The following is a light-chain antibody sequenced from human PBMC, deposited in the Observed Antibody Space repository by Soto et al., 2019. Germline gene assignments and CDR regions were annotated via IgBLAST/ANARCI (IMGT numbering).Light chain of an antibody. V-gene: IGKV1-5*03. CDR2: KAS. J-gene: IGKJ1*01. CDR1: QSISSW. Sequence: DIQMTQSPSTLSASVGDRVTITCRASQSISSWLAWYQQKPGKAPKLLIYKASTLKSGVPSRFSGSGSGTDFTLTISSLQPEDFATYYCQQYNSYSSTFGQRTKVDVK. CDR3: QQYNSYSST.